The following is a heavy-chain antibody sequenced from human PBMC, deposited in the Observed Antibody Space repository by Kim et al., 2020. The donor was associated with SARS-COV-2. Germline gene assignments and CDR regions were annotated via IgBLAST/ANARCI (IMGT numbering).Heavy chain of an antibody. V-gene: IGHV4-59*08. D-gene: IGHD1-26*01. CDR3: ARHEAPGDSGSYSDDYWFDP. CDR1: GGSISSYY. CDR2: IYYSGST. Sequence: SETLSLTCTVSGGSISSYYWSWIRQPPGKGLEWIGYIYYSGSTNYNPSLKSRVPISVDTSKNQFSLKLSSVTAADTAVYYCARHEAPGDSGSYSDDYWFDPWGQGTLVTVSS. J-gene: IGHJ5*02.